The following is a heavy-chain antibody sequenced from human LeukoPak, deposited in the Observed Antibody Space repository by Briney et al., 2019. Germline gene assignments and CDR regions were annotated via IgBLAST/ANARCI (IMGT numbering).Heavy chain of an antibody. CDR1: GGSISSYY. Sequence: PSETLPLTCTVSGGSISSYYWSWIRQPPEKGLEWIGYIYYSGSTNYNPSLKSRVTISVDTSKNQFSLKLSSVTAADTAVYYCARARRLPYYYYYMDVWGKGTTVTISS. CDR2: IYYSGST. CDR3: ARARRLPYYYYYMDV. V-gene: IGHV4-59*01. D-gene: IGHD2-15*01. J-gene: IGHJ6*03.